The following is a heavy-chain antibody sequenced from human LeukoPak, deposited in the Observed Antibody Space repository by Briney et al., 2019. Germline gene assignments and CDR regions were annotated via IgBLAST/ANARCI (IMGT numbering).Heavy chain of an antibody. CDR1: GFIFSNYW. CDR2: IKQDGSEI. D-gene: IGHD5-18*01. J-gene: IGHJ6*03. Sequence: PGGSLRLSCAASGFIFSNYWMSWVRQAPGKGLEWVANIKQDGSEIYYVDSVKGRFTISRDNAKNSLYLQMDSLRAEDTAVYYCARYNYGQNYYYYYYMDVWGKGTTVTISS. CDR3: ARYNYGQNYYYYYYMDV. V-gene: IGHV3-7*01.